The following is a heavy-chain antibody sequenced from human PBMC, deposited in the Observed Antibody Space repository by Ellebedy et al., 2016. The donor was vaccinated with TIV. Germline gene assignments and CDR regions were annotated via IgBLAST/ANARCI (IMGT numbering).Heavy chain of an antibody. J-gene: IGHJ6*02. D-gene: IGHD1-7*01. CDR1: GGTFSSYA. CDR3: ARDEGPKLELRSYYYYGMDV. Sequence: ASVKVSCKASGGTFSSYAISWVRQAPGQGLEWMGGIIPIFGTANYAQKFQGRVTITAEKSTSTAYMELSSLRSEDTAVYYCARDEGPKLELRSYYYYGMDVWGQGTTVTVSS. V-gene: IGHV1-69*06. CDR2: IIPIFGTA.